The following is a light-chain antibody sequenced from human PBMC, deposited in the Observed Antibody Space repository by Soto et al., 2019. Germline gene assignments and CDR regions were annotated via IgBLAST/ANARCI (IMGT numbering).Light chain of an antibody. V-gene: IGKV1-5*03. Sequence: DTQMTQSPSTLSASVGDRVTITCRASQSISGWLAWYQQKPGKAPKLLIYRASTLQSGVPSSFSGIGSGTECTLTISSLQTDDFATYYCQQYDNYPLTFGGGTKVEIK. J-gene: IGKJ4*01. CDR3: QQYDNYPLT. CDR1: QSISGW. CDR2: RAS.